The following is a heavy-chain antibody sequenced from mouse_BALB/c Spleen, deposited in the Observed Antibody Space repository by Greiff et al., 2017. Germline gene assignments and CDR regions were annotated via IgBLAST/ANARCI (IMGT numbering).Heavy chain of an antibody. J-gene: IGHJ3*01. D-gene: IGHD1-1*01. Sequence: DVQLQESGPGLVKPSQSLSLTCSVTGYSITSGYYWNWIRQFPGNKLEWMGYISYDGSNNYNPSLKNRISITRDTSKNQFFLKLNSVTTEDTATYYCARDNGSSPFAYWGQGTLVTVSA. CDR1: GYSITSGYY. CDR2: ISYDGSN. V-gene: IGHV3-6*02. CDR3: ARDNGSSPFAY.